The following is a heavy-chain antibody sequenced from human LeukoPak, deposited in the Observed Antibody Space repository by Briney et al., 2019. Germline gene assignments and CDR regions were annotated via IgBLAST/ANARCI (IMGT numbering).Heavy chain of an antibody. V-gene: IGHV3-53*01. CDR2: LYSDGNT. CDR3: ARGVEPLAANTLAY. J-gene: IGHJ4*02. Sequence: PGGSLRLSCAASGFTVITNDMSWVRQAAGKGLEWVSVLYSDGNTKYAVSVQGRFTISRDNSKNTLYLEMNSLSPDDTAVYYCARGVEPLAANTLAYWGQGTLVTVSS. D-gene: IGHD1-14*01. CDR1: GFTVITND.